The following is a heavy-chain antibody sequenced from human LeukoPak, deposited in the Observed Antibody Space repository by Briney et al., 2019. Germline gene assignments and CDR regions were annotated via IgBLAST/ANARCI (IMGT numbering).Heavy chain of an antibody. CDR1: GGSISSYY. CDR2: IYTSGST. CDR3: AREQHPYDFWSATSPGGYFDY. V-gene: IGHV4-4*07. Sequence: SETLSLTCTVSGGSISSYYWSWIRQPAGKGLEWIGRIYTSGSTNYNPSLKSRVTMSVDTSKNQFSLKLSSVTAADTAVYYCAREQHPYDFWSATSPGGYFDYWGQGTLVTVSS. J-gene: IGHJ4*02. D-gene: IGHD3-3*01.